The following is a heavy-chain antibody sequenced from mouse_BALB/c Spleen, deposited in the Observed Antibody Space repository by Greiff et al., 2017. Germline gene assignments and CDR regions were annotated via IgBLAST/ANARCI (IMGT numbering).Heavy chain of an antibody. J-gene: IGHJ3*01. Sequence: EVQLQQSGAELVKPGASVKLSCTASGFNIKDTYMHWVKQRPEQGLEWIGRIDPANGNTKYDPKFQGKATITADTSSNTAYLQLSSLTSDDTTVYYCSSRNYYGSRWFADWGQGTLVTVSA. CDR2: IDPANGNT. CDR3: SSRNYYGSRWFAD. V-gene: IGHV14-3*02. D-gene: IGHD1-1*01. CDR1: GFNIKDTY.